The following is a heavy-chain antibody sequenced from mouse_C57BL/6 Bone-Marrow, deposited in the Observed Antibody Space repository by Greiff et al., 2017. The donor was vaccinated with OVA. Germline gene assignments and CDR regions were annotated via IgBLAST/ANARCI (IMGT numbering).Heavy chain of an antibody. Sequence: QVQLQQPGAVLVKPRASVKLSCKASGYTFTSYWMHWVKQRPGQGLEWIGMIHPNSGSTNYNEKFKSKATLTVDKSSSTAYMQLSSLTSEDSAVYYCARELDYYAMDYWGQGTSVTVSS. J-gene: IGHJ4*01. V-gene: IGHV1-64*01. CDR3: ARELDYYAMDY. CDR2: IHPNSGST. D-gene: IGHD4-1*01. CDR1: GYTFTSYW.